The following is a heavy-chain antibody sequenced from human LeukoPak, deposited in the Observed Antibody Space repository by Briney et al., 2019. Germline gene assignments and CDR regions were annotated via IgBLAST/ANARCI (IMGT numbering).Heavy chain of an antibody. V-gene: IGHV1-18*01. Sequence: GASVKVSCKASGYTFTSYGISWVRQAPGQGLEWMGWISAYNGNTNYAQKLQGRVTMTTDTSTSTAYMELSSLRSEDTAVYYCATPDYSHSYYYYMDVWGKGTTVTVSS. D-gene: IGHD4-11*01. J-gene: IGHJ6*03. CDR1: GYTFTSYG. CDR2: ISAYNGNT. CDR3: ATPDYSHSYYYYMDV.